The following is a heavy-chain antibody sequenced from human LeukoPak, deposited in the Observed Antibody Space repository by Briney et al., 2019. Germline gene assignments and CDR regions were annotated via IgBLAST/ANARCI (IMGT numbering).Heavy chain of an antibody. D-gene: IGHD5-18*01. CDR3: ARHPHVDTAMALFDY. CDR1: GGSISSYY. V-gene: IGHV4-59*08. J-gene: IGHJ4*02. CDR2: IYYSGST. Sequence: SETLSLTCTVSGGSISSYYWNWIRQPPGKGLEWIGYIYYSGSTNYNPSLKSRVTISVDTSKNQFSLKLSSVTAADTAVYYCARHPHVDTAMALFDYWGQGTLVTVSS.